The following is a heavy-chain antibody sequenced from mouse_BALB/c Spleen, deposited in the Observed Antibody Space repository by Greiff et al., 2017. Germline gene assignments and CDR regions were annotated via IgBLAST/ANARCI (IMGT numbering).Heavy chain of an antibody. J-gene: IGHJ2*01. Sequence: EVKVVESGGGLVQPGGSLKLSCAASGFTFSSYGMSWVRQTPDKRLELVATINSNGGSTYYPDSVKGRFTISRDNAKNTLYLQLSSLKSEDTAMYYCARDHYYGSSYGYWGQGTTLTVSS. V-gene: IGHV5-6-3*01. CDR3: ARDHYYGSSYGY. D-gene: IGHD1-1*01. CDR1: GFTFSSYG. CDR2: INSNGGST.